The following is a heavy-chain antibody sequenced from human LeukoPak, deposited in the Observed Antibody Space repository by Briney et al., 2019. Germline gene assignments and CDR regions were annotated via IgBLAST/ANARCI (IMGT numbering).Heavy chain of an antibody. CDR1: GFTFSSYA. J-gene: IGHJ4*02. V-gene: IGHV3-64D*09. D-gene: IGHD1-26*01. CDR3: VRVVGATGFDY. Sequence: GGSLRLSCSASGFTFSSYAMHWVRQAPGKGLESVSAISSNGGSTYYADSVKGRFTISRDNSKNTLYLQMSSLRAEDTAVYYCVRVVGATGFDYWGQGTLVTVSS. CDR2: ISSNGGST.